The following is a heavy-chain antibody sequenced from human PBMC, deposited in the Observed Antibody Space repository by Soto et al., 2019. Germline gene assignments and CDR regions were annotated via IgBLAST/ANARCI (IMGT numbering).Heavy chain of an antibody. D-gene: IGHD5-18*01. CDR1: GFIFSNYW. CDR3: ARGFPGYFAFDV. J-gene: IGHJ3*01. CDR2: IKGDGSTT. V-gene: IGHV3-74*01. Sequence: EVQLVESGGGLVQPGGSLRLSCVASGFIFSNYWMHWVRQAPGKGLVWVARIKGDGSTTNYADSVKGRFTISRDNAQNRLFRKTDCLTAEDRVVYSCARGFPGYFAFDVWGQGKMVTVSS.